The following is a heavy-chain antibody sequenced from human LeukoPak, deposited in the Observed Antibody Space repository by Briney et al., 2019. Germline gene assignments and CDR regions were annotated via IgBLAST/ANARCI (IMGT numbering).Heavy chain of an antibody. CDR1: GFTFEDYG. V-gene: IGHV3-20*04. Sequence: PGGSLRPSCTVSGFTFEDYGMNCVRQVPGKEPEWVSGLNWNGGGRRYADSVKGRFIISRDNAKGVLYLQLNDLRVEDTALYYCARDAVPSGRSWFDPWGQGTLVTVSS. CDR3: ARDAVPSGRSWFDP. J-gene: IGHJ5*02. CDR2: LNWNGGGR. D-gene: IGHD4-17*01.